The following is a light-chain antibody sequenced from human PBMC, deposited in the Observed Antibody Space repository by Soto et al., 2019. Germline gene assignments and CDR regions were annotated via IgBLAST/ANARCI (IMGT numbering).Light chain of an antibody. CDR1: QSVSSY. CDR3: QQRSSWPRS. V-gene: IGKV3-11*01. Sequence: EIVLTQSPATLSLSPGERATLSCRASQSVSSYLAWYQQKPGQTPRLLIYDASNRATGIPARFSGSGSETDITLTISSLEPEDFAVYYCQQRSSWPRSFGQGTKLEIK. CDR2: DAS. J-gene: IGKJ2*03.